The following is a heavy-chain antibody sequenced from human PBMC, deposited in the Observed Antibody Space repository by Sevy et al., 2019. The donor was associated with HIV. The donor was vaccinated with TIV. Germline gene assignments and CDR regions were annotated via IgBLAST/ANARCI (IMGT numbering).Heavy chain of an antibody. J-gene: IGHJ4*02. Sequence: SETLSLTCTVSGDSFSSYFWAWIRQPAGKGLEWIGRINTSGSTNYNPSLKSRFTMSVATSKSQFSLMVTSLTAADTAIYFCARSNWVTATNGFSKSYYFDYWGQGSLVTVSS. CDR2: INTSGST. V-gene: IGHV4-4*07. CDR3: ARSNWVTATNGFSKSYYFDY. D-gene: IGHD7-27*01. CDR1: GDSFSSYF.